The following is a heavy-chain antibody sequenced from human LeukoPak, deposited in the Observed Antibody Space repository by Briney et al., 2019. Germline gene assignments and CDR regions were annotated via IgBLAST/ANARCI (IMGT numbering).Heavy chain of an antibody. CDR2: IIPIFGTA. J-gene: IGHJ3*02. Sequence: XVSCXXSGGTXXXYAISWVRQAPGQGLEWMGGIIPIFGTANYAQKFQGRVTITADESTSTAYMELSSLRSEDTAVYYCARDTVGATTSLDAFDIWGQGTMVTVSS. CDR1: GGTXXXYA. CDR3: ARDTVGATTSLDAFDI. V-gene: IGHV1-69*01. D-gene: IGHD1-26*01.